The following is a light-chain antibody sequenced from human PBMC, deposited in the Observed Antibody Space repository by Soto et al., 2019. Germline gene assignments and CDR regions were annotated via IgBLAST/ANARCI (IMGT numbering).Light chain of an antibody. Sequence: QSVLTQPPSASGTPGQRVTISCSGSSSNIGKNFVYWYQQLPATAPKLLIYTNNQRPSGVPDRFSGSKSGTSASLAISGLRSEDEADYSCAAWDDSLSGWVFGGGTKLTVI. V-gene: IGLV1-47*02. CDR3: AAWDDSLSGWV. CDR1: SSNIGKNF. CDR2: TNN. J-gene: IGLJ3*02.